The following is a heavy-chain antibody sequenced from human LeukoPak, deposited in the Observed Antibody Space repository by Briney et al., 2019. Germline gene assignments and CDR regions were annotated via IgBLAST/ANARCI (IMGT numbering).Heavy chain of an antibody. J-gene: IGHJ4*02. CDR2: ISYDGRNK. D-gene: IGHD3-3*01. CDR1: GFTFSNYA. V-gene: IGHV3-30*04. Sequence: PGGSLRLSCAASGFTFSNYAMHWVRQAPGKGLEWMSVISYDGRNKYFADSVKGRFTLSRDNSENTLYLQMNSLRAEDTAVYYCARDRNTDFWSGYYTNYFDYWGQGTLVTVSS. CDR3: ARDRNTDFWSGYYTNYFDY.